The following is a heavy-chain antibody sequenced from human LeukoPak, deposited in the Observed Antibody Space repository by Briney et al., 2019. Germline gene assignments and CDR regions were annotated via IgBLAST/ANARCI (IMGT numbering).Heavy chain of an antibody. J-gene: IGHJ5*02. Sequence: GGSLTLPCAPSGFTFINYDMTWVRQAPGKGLEWVSGISASGGTTYYADSVKGRFTSSRDNSKNTLYLQMNSLRAEDTAVYYCVLHHDNCYGGRWFDPWGQGTLVTVSS. CDR1: GFTFINYD. V-gene: IGHV3-23*01. CDR3: VLHHDNCYGGRWFDP. D-gene: IGHD4-23*01. CDR2: ISASGGTT.